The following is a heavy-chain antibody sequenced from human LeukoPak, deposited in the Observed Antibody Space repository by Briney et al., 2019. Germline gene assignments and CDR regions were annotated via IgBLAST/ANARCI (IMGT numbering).Heavy chain of an antibody. CDR1: GGTFSSYA. D-gene: IGHD6-19*01. Sequence: ASVKVSCKASGGTFSSYAISWVRQAPGQGLEWMGGIIPIFGTANYAQKFQGRVTITTDESTSTAYMELSSLRSEDTAVYYCARVGAVAGTSGDYWGQGTLVTVSS. J-gene: IGHJ4*02. CDR2: IIPIFGTA. CDR3: ARVGAVAGTSGDY. V-gene: IGHV1-69*05.